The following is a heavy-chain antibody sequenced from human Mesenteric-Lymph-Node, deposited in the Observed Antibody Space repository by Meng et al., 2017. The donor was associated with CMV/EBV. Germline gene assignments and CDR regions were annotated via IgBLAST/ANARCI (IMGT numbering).Heavy chain of an antibody. CDR1: GFPFSTYP. CDR2: IYGGGSST. V-gene: IGHV3-23*03. J-gene: IGHJ4*02. D-gene: IGHD5-18*01. Sequence: GEALKISWAASGFPFSTYPLSWVRQAPGKGLEWVSLIYGGGSSTYYADSVKGRFTISRDDSKSTLFLQMTSLRVEDTAVYYCAKDRTDTAMIIKWGQGTLVTVSS. CDR3: AKDRTDTAMIIK.